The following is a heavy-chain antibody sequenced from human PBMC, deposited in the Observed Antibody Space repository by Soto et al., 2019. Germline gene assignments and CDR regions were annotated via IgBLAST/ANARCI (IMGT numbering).Heavy chain of an antibody. J-gene: IGHJ4*02. CDR3: AGGSTDSYPGSRIFDF. V-gene: IGHV3-23*01. CDR2: ISGSGGST. CDR1: GFTFSSYA. Sequence: PGGSLRLSCAASGFTFSSYAMSWVRQAPGKGLEWVSAISGSGGSTYYADSVKGRFTISRDNSKNTLYLQMNSLRAEDTAVYYCAGGSTDSYPGSRIFDFWGRGTLVTVSS. D-gene: IGHD3-10*01.